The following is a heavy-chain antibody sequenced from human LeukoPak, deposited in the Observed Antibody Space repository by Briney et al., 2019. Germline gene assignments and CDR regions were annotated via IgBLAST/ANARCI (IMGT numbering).Heavy chain of an antibody. CDR1: GFTFSSYG. CDR3: AKDPYSSGWLSKYYFDY. CDR2: IRYDGSNK. Sequence: GGYLRLSCAASGFTFSSYGMHWVRQAPGKGLEWVAFIRYDGSNKYYADSVKGRFTISRDNSKNTLYLQMNSLRAEDTAVYYCAKDPYSSGWLSKYYFDYWGQGTLVTVSS. J-gene: IGHJ4*02. V-gene: IGHV3-30*02. D-gene: IGHD6-19*01.